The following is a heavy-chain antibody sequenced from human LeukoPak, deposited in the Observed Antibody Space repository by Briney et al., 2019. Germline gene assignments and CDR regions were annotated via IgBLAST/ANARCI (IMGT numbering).Heavy chain of an antibody. J-gene: IGHJ1*01. CDR1: GFTFSHYD. Sequence: QPRGSLRLSCAASGFTFSHYDMHWVRQAPGKGLEWVAVISYDGSSKYYADSVKGRFTISRDNSKNTLYLQMSSLKAEDTGVYYCAMGPFQHWGEGTLVTVSS. CDR2: ISYDGSSK. CDR3: AMGPFQH. V-gene: IGHV3-30*03.